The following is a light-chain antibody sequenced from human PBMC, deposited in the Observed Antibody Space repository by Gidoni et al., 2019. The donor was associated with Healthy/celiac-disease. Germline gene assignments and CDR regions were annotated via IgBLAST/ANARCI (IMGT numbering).Light chain of an antibody. V-gene: IGLV2-14*01. J-gene: IGLJ1*01. Sequence: QSALTQPDSVSGSPGQSITISCTGTSSDVGGYNYVSWYQQQPGKAPKLMIYDVSNRPSGVSNRFSGSKSGNTASLTISGLQAEDEADYYCSSYTSSSTLHYVFGTGTKVTVL. CDR1: SSDVGGYNY. CDR3: SSYTSSSTLHYV. CDR2: DVS.